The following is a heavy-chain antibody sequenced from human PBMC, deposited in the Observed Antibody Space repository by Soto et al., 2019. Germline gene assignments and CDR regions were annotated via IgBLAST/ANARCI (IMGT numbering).Heavy chain of an antibody. J-gene: IGHJ4*02. D-gene: IGHD3-9*01. V-gene: IGHV3-23*01. CDR2: ISGSGGST. CDR3: AKDLTTYYDILTGPGHFDY. Sequence: GGSLRLSCAASGFTFSSYAMSWVRQAPGKGLEWVSAISGSGGSTYYADSVKGRFTISRDNSKNTLYLQMNSLRAEDTAVYYCAKDLTTYYDILTGPGHFDYWGQGTLVTVSS. CDR1: GFTFSSYA.